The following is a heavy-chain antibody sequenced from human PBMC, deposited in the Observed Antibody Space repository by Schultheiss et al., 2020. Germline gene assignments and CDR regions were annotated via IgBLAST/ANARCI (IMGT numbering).Heavy chain of an antibody. CDR2: ISSSSSYI. J-gene: IGHJ3*02. D-gene: IGHD1-26*01. V-gene: IGHV3-21*01. Sequence: GGSLRLSCAASGFTFSSYSMNWVRQAPGKGLEWVSSISSSSSYIYYADSVKGRFTISRDNAKNSLYLQMNSLRAEDTAVYYCAREYSGSHSDAFDIWGQGTMVTVSS. CDR3: AREYSGSHSDAFDI. CDR1: GFTFSSYS.